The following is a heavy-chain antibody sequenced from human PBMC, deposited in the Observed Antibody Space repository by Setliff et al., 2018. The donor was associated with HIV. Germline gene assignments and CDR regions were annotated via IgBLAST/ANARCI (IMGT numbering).Heavy chain of an antibody. CDR1: GGSFSSYY. Sequence: PSETLSLTCAVYGGSFSSYYWSWIRQPPGKGLEWIAEINHSGSTNYNPSLKSRVSTSVDTSKNQFSLKLSSVTAADTAVYYCARHSGVASPNWFDPWGQGTLVTVSS. CDR3: ARHSGVASPNWFDP. D-gene: IGHD3-10*01. J-gene: IGHJ5*02. V-gene: IGHV4-34*01. CDR2: INHSGST.